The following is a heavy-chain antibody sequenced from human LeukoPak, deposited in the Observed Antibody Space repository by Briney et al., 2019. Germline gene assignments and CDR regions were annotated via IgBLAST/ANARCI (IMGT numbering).Heavy chain of an antibody. D-gene: IGHD4-23*01. J-gene: IGHJ4*02. V-gene: IGHV3-21*01. CDR2: ISTSSSYI. CDR3: AKDGSTVVTPGYYFDY. CDR1: GFTFSTYS. Sequence: GGSLRLSCAVSGFTFSTYSMNWVRQAPGKGLEWVSSISTSSSYIYDADSVKGRFTISRDNAKNSLYLQMNSLRAEDTAVYYCAKDGSTVVTPGYYFDYWGQGTLVTVSS.